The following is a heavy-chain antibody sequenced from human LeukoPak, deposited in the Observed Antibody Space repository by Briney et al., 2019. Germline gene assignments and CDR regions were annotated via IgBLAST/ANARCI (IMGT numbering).Heavy chain of an antibody. CDR2: ISGSGGST. Sequence: PGGSLRLSCAASGFTFSSYAMSWFRQAPGKGLEWVSAISGSGGSTYYADAVKGRFTISRDNSKNTLYLQMNSLRAEDTAVYYCAKDLAGLFGYYYYYMDVWGKGTTVTVSS. CDR1: GFTFSSYA. J-gene: IGHJ6*03. V-gene: IGHV3-23*01. CDR3: AKDLAGLFGYYYYYMDV. D-gene: IGHD2-21*01.